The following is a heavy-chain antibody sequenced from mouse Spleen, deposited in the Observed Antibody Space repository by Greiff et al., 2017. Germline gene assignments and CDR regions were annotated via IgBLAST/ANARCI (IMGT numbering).Heavy chain of an antibody. CDR2: IWSDGST. CDR3: ARHALTGTLYAMDY. V-gene: IGHV2-6-1*01. CDR1: GFSLTSYG. Sequence: VMLVESGPGLVAPSQSLSITCTVSGFSLTSYGVHWVRQPPGKGLEWLVVIWSDGSTTYNSALKSRLSISKDNSKSQVFLKMNSLQTDDTAMYYCARHALTGTLYAMDYWGQGTSVTVSS. D-gene: IGHD4-1*01. J-gene: IGHJ4*01.